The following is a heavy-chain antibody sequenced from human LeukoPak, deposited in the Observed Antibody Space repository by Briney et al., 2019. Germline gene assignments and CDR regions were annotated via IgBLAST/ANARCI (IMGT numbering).Heavy chain of an antibody. V-gene: IGHV1-69-2*01. Sequence: ASVKVSCKVSGYTFTDYYMHWVQQAPGKGLEWMGLVDPEDGETIYAEKFQGRVTIPADTSTDTAYMELSSLRSEDTAVYYCATDSPGSYYDSSGYYSHFPFGYWGQGTLVTVSS. CDR2: VDPEDGET. J-gene: IGHJ4*02. CDR1: GYTFTDYY. CDR3: ATDSPGSYYDSSGYYSHFPFGY. D-gene: IGHD3-22*01.